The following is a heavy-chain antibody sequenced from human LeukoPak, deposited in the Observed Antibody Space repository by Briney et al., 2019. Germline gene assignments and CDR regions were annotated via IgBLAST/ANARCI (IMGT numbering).Heavy chain of an antibody. V-gene: IGHV3-11*01. Sequence: GGSLRLSCAASGFTFSDYCMSWIRQAPGKGLEWVSYISSSGSTIYYADSVKGRFTIPRDNAKNSQYLQMNSLRAEDTAVYYCAREYYDSSGYYYQHNWFDPWGQGTLVTVSS. D-gene: IGHD3-22*01. CDR2: ISSSGSTI. J-gene: IGHJ5*02. CDR1: GFTFSDYC. CDR3: AREYYDSSGYYYQHNWFDP.